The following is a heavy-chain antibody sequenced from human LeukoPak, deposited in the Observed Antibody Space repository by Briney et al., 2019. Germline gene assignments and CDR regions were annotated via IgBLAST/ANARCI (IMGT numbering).Heavy chain of an antibody. V-gene: IGHV4-31*03. J-gene: IGHJ4*02. Sequence: SQTLSLTCTVSGGSISSGGYYWSWIRQHPGKGLEWIVYIYYSGSTYYNPSLKSRVTISVDTSKNQFSLKLSSVTAADTAVYYCARVTYYDFWSGYSTSYYFDYWGQGTLVTVPS. CDR2: IYYSGST. CDR1: GGSISSGGYY. CDR3: ARVTYYDFWSGYSTSYYFDY. D-gene: IGHD3-3*01.